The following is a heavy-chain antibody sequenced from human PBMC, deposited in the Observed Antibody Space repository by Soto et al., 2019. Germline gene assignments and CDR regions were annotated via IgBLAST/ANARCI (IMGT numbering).Heavy chain of an antibody. CDR1: GYTFTRYY. D-gene: IGHD3-22*01. CDR2: INPSGGRT. Sequence: ASVKVSCKASGYTFTRYYMHWVRQAPGQGLEWMGIINPSGGRTSYAQKFQGRVTMTRDTSTSTVYMELSSLRSEDTAVYYCARARLTYYYDSSGHEFDYWGQGTLVTVSS. CDR3: ARARLTYYYDSSGHEFDY. J-gene: IGHJ4*02. V-gene: IGHV1-46*01.